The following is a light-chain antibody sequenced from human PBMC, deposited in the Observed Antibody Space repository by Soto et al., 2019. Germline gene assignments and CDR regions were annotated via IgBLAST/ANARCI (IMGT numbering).Light chain of an antibody. Sequence: QSVLTQPASVSGSPGQSITISCTGTSSDVGGYKYVSWYQQHPGKAPKLMIYEVSNRPSGVPNRFSASKSGHTASLTISGLQAEDEADYFCSSYTSSTTTTVVFGGGTKLTVL. CDR3: SSYTSSTTTTVV. J-gene: IGLJ2*01. V-gene: IGLV2-14*01. CDR2: EVS. CDR1: SSDVGGYKY.